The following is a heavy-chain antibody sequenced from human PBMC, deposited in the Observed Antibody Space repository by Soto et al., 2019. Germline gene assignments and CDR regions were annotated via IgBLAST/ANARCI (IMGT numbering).Heavy chain of an antibody. D-gene: IGHD2-2*01. CDR3: ARVVPGAEAWFGP. CDR1: GYNFSNYG. J-gene: IGHJ5*02. V-gene: IGHV1-18*01. Sequence: GASVKVSRQTSGYNFSNYGITWVRQAPGQPLEWLGWISLYSDGTNYAQKFQGRVSMTTDTSTTTAYMELRSLRSDDTAVYYCARVVPGAEAWFGPWGQGTLVTVSS. CDR2: ISLYSDGT.